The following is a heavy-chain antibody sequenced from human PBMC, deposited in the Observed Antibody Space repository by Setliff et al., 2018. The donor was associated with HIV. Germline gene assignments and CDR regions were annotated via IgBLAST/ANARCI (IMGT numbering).Heavy chain of an antibody. Sequence: PGESLKISCKGSESTFTRYWIGWVRQMPGKGLEWMGIIYAGDSDTRYSPSFQGQVTISADKSISTAYLHWSSLKASDTAMYYCTRQRDPDGFDIWGQGTMVTVSS. CDR2: IYAGDSDT. J-gene: IGHJ3*02. CDR1: ESTFTRYW. CDR3: TRQRDPDGFDI. V-gene: IGHV5-51*01.